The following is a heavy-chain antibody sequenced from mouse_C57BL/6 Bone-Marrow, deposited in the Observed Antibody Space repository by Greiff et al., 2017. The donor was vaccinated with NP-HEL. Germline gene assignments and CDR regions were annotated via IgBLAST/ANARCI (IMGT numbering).Heavy chain of an antibody. D-gene: IGHD1-1*01. CDR3: ARDNCGSRSCDY. V-gene: IGHV1-72*01. J-gene: IGHJ2*01. Sequence: QVQLQQSGAELVKPGASVKLSCKASGYTFTSYLMHWVKQRPGRGLEWIGRIDPNSGGTKYNEKFKSKATLTVDKPSSTAYMQLNSLTSEDSAGYEGARDNCGSRSCDYWGQGTTLTVSS. CDR2: IDPNSGGT. CDR1: GYTFTSYL.